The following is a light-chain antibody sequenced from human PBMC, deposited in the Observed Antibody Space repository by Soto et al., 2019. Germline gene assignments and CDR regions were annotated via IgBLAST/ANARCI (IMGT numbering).Light chain of an antibody. V-gene: IGKV1-5*03. CDR1: QSISSW. CDR2: KTS. CDR3: QYYNNYCWT. J-gene: IGKJ1*01. Sequence: DIQLTQSPSTLSASVGVRVTITCRDSQSISSWLAWYQQKPGKAPKFLIYKTSNLESGVPSRFSGSGSGTEFTLTISSLQPDDFATYYCQYYNNYCWTFGQGTKVEIK.